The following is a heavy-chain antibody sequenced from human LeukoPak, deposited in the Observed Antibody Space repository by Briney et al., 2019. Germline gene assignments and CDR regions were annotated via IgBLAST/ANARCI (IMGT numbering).Heavy chain of an antibody. V-gene: IGHV4-34*01. Sequence: SETLSLTCAVYGESFSSYYWSWIRQPPGKGLEWIGKTNHFGSTNYNPSLKSRVTISVDMSKNQFSLKLTSVTAADTAVYYCARLSYYDTSGYLDYWGQGSLVTVSS. J-gene: IGHJ4*02. CDR3: ARLSYYDTSGYLDY. D-gene: IGHD3-22*01. CDR2: TNHFGST. CDR1: GESFSSYY.